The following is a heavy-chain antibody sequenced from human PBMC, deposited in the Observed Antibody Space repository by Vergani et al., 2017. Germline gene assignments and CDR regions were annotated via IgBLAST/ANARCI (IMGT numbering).Heavy chain of an antibody. CDR1: GGSISSGGYY. D-gene: IGHD2-15*01. CDR3: ASLSLYCSGGSCYKGGGGGDY. V-gene: IGHV4-31*03. CDR2: IYYSGST. Sequence: QVQLQESGPGLVKPSQTLSLTCTVSGGSISSGGYYWSWIRQHPGKGLEWIGYIYYSGSTYYNPSLKSRVTISVDTSKNQFSLKLSSVTAADTAVYYCASLSLYCSGGSCYKGGGGGDYWGQGTLVTVSS. J-gene: IGHJ4*02.